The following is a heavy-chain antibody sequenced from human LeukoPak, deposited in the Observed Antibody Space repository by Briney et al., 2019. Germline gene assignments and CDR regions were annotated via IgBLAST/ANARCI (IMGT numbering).Heavy chain of an antibody. CDR2: VSSHGINT. V-gene: IGHV3-64D*06. Sequence: GVSLRLSCSASGFTFSSYAMHWVRQAPGKALEYISTVSSHGINTYYADSVKGRFTISRDNSKNTLDLLLNSLRPEDTAVYYCVKDKWLRVYSYGPFDHWGQGTLVTVSS. CDR3: VKDKWLRVYSYGPFDH. D-gene: IGHD5-18*01. CDR1: GFTFSSYA. J-gene: IGHJ4*02.